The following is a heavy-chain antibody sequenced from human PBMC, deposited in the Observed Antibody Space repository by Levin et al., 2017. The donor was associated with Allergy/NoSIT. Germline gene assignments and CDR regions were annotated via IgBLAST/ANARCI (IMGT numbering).Heavy chain of an antibody. V-gene: IGHV3-49*03. CDR3: TRDHFRPGDYFDY. J-gene: IGHJ4*02. D-gene: IGHD3-3*02. Sequence: GESLKISCTASGFTFGDYAMSWFRQAPGNGLEWVGFIRSKAYGGTSEYAAAVKGRFSISREDSKSIAYLQMNSLKTEDTAVYYCTRDHFRPGDYFDYWGQGTLVTVSS. CDR1: GFTFGDYA. CDR2: IRSKAYGGTS.